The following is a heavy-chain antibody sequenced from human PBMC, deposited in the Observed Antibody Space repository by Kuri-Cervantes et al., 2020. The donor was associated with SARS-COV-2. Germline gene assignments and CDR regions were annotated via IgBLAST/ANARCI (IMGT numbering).Heavy chain of an antibody. D-gene: IGHD3-22*01. CDR3: AREGYYDSSGYFDY. CDR2: ISSSSSTI. CDR1: GSTFSSYS. J-gene: IGHJ4*02. Sequence: GRSLRLSCAASGSTFSSYSMNWVRQAPGKGLEWVSYISSSSSTIYYADSVKGRFTISRGNAKNSLYLQMNSLRDEDTAVYYCAREGYYDSSGYFDYWGQGTLVTVSS. V-gene: IGHV3-48*02.